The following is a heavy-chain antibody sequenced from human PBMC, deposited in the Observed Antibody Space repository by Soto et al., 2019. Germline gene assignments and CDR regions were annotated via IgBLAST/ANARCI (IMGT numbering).Heavy chain of an antibody. J-gene: IGHJ6*02. D-gene: IGHD2-2*01. CDR2: IIPIFGTA. CDR1: GGTFSSYA. CDR3: AIEVTAAMRTYYYYGMDV. V-gene: IGHV1-69*01. Sequence: QVQLVQSGAEVKKPGSSVKVSCKASGGTFSSYAISWVRQAPGQGLEWMGGIIPIFGTANYAQKFQGRVTITADESTRTAYMELSSLRSDDTAVYYCAIEVTAAMRTYYYYGMDVWGQGTTVTVSS.